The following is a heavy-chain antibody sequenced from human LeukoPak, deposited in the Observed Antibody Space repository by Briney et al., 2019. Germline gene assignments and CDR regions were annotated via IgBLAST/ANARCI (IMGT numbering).Heavy chain of an antibody. Sequence: GGSLRLSCAASGFTFSNYWMSWVRQAPGKGLEWVANIMQDGSEKYYVDSVKGRFTISRDNAKNSLYLQMNSLRAEDTAVYYCARVCSGGSCRDYWGQGTLVTVSS. CDR3: ARVCSGGSCRDY. J-gene: IGHJ4*02. V-gene: IGHV3-7*01. D-gene: IGHD2-15*01. CDR2: IMQDGSEK. CDR1: GFTFSNYW.